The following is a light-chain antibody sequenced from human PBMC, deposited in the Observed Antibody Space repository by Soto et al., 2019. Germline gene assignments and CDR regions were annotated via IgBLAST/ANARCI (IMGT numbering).Light chain of an antibody. CDR1: SSNIGAPYD. J-gene: IGLJ1*01. CDR3: QPYDSSLSGYV. Sequence: QSVLTQPPSVSGAPGQTVIISCSGSSSNIGAPYDVNWYRQLPGTAPKLLIYGNMNRPSGVPDRFSGSKSGTSASLAITGLQAEDDADYYCQPYDSSLSGYVFGTGTKVTVL. CDR2: GNM. V-gene: IGLV1-40*01.